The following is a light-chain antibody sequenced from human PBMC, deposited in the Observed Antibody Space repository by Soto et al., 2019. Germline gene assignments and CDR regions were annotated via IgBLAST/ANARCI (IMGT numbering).Light chain of an antibody. CDR3: QQYGSPPLYT. J-gene: IGKJ2*01. Sequence: EIVLTQSPGTRSLSPGERATLSCRASQSVSSTYLAWYQQKPGQAPRLIIYGAYSRATDIPDRFSGSGSGTDFTLTISRLEPEDLAVYYCQQYGSPPLYTFGQGTKLEIK. CDR2: GAY. CDR1: QSVSSTY. V-gene: IGKV3-20*01.